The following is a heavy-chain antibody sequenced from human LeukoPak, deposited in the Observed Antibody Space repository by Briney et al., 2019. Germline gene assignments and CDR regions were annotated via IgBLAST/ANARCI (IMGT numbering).Heavy chain of an antibody. D-gene: IGHD5-18*01. J-gene: IGHJ4*02. Sequence: APVKVSCKASGYTFTSYYMHWVRQAPGQGLEWMGIINPSGGSTSYAQKFQGRVTMTRDMSTSTVYMELSSLRSEDTAVYYCARDPYSDHYFDYWGQGTLVTVSS. V-gene: IGHV1-46*01. CDR2: INPSGGST. CDR1: GYTFTSYY. CDR3: ARDPYSDHYFDY.